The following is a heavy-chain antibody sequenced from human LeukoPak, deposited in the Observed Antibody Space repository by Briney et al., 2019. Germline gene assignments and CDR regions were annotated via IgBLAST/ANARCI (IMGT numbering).Heavy chain of an antibody. V-gene: IGHV4-38-2*01. D-gene: IGHD3-22*01. J-gene: IGHJ4*02. CDR1: GYTISSGYY. CDR3: ASHVEISMIVVGRGVFDY. Sequence: SETLSLTCAASGYTISSGYYWGGSRQPPGKRQEWRGSIYHSGSTYYNPSLKGRVTISVDTSKNQFYLQLTSLTAADPAVYYCASHVEISMIVVGRGVFDYWGQGTLVTVSS. CDR2: IYHSGST.